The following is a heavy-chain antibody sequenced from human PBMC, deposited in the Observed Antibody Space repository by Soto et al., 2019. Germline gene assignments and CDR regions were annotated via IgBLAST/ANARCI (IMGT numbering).Heavy chain of an antibody. CDR1: GDSVSSNSAA. D-gene: IGHD3-22*01. CDR3: ARAGHYDSSGYYYAFYYYGMAV. CDR2: TYYRSKWYN. J-gene: IGHJ6*02. Sequence: SQTLSLTCAISGDSVSSNSAAWNWIRQSPSRGLEWLGRTYYRSKWYNDYAVSVKSRITINPDTSKNQFSLQLNSVTPEDTAVYYCARAGHYDSSGYYYAFYYYGMAVWGQGTTVTVSS. V-gene: IGHV6-1*01.